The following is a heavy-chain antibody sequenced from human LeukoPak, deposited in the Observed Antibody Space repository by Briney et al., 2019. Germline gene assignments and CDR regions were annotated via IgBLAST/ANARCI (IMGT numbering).Heavy chain of an antibody. CDR2: ISHDGTNQ. Sequence: GRSLRLSCAASGFTFSSYGMHWVRQAPGKGLEWVAVISHDGTNQYYADSVKGRFTISRDNSKNTLYVQMNSLRAEDTAVYYCAKDVDPFGSGSYVEGFDYWGQGTQVTVSS. J-gene: IGHJ4*02. CDR1: GFTFSSYG. V-gene: IGHV3-30*18. D-gene: IGHD3-10*01. CDR3: AKDVDPFGSGSYVEGFDY.